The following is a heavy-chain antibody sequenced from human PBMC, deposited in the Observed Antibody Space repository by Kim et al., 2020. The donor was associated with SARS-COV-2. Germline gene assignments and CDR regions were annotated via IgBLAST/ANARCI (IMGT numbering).Heavy chain of an antibody. J-gene: IGHJ4*02. CDR2: FDPEDGET. CDR1: GYTLTELS. V-gene: IGHV1-24*01. Sequence: ASVKVSCKVSGYTLTELSMHWVRQAPGKGLEWMGGFDPEDGETIYAQKFQGRVTMTEDTSTDTAYMELSSLRSEDTAVYYCATRYGDYHHYYDSSGWVYWGQGTLVTVSS. CDR3: ATRYGDYHHYYDSSGWVY. D-gene: IGHD3-22*01.